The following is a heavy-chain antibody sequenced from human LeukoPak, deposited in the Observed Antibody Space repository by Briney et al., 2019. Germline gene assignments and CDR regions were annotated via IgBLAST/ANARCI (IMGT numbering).Heavy chain of an antibody. D-gene: IGHD3-22*01. V-gene: IGHV4-34*01. CDR3: ARGPPADYYDRSGFYPCFDY. Sequence: SETLSLTCTVSVGSISSYYWSWIRQPPGKGLEWIGEINHSGSTNYNPSLKSRVTISVDMSKDQFSLKLGSVTAADTAVYYCARGPPADYYDRSGFYPCFDYWGQGALVTVSS. J-gene: IGHJ4*02. CDR1: VGSISSYY. CDR2: INHSGST.